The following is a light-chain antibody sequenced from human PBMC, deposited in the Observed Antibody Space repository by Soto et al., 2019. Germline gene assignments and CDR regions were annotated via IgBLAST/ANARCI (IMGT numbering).Light chain of an antibody. J-gene: IGLJ3*02. CDR3: SSYASNTTLVV. CDR1: SSDVGGYNY. Sequence: QSALTQPASVSGSPGQSITISCTGTSSDVGGYNYVSWYQQRPGKAPKLMIYEVSNRPSGVSSRFSGSKSGNTASLTISGLQAEDEADYYCSSYASNTTLVVFGGGTKVTVL. CDR2: EVS. V-gene: IGLV2-14*01.